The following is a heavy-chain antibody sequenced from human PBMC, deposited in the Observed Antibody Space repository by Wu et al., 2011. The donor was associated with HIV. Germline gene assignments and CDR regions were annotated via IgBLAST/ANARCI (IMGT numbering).Heavy chain of an antibody. CDR2: ISTYNGKT. D-gene: IGHD5-12*01. J-gene: IGHJ4*02. V-gene: IGHV1-18*01. CDR3: ARDPPGYPYFFDY. Sequence: QVHLVQSGAEVKKPGASVKVSCKASGYTFTTSGVSWVRQAPGQGLEWIAWISTYNGKTNYAQKVQGRVTMTTDASTSTVYMEVRSLRSDDTAVYYCARDPPGYPYFFDYWGQGTLVTVSS. CDR1: GYTFTTSG.